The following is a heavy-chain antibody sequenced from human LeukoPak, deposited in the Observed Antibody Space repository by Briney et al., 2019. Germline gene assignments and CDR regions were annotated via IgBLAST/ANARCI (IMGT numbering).Heavy chain of an antibody. Sequence: LSGGSLRLSCAASGFTFSNYAMSWVRQGPGKGLEWVSGISGSGGTTYYADSVKGRFTISRDNSKNTLYLQLNSLRTEDTAVYYCAGSSGYYLGGAFDIWGQGTMVTVSS. D-gene: IGHD3-22*01. CDR1: GFTFSNYA. J-gene: IGHJ3*02. CDR3: AGSSGYYLGGAFDI. CDR2: ISGSGGTT. V-gene: IGHV3-23*01.